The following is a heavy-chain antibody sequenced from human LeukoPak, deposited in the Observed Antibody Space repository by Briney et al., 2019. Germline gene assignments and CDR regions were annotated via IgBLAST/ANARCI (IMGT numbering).Heavy chain of an antibody. J-gene: IGHJ4*02. CDR2: IYPGDSDT. D-gene: IGHD3-10*01. CDR1: GYSFTSYW. V-gene: IGHV5-51*01. Sequence: GESLKISCKGSGYSFTSYWIGWVRQMPGKGLGWMGIIYPGDSDTRYSPSFQGQVTISADKSISTAYLQWSSLKASDTAMYYCARLSQLRLLWFGESQGHFDYWGQGTLVTVSS. CDR3: ARLSQLRLLWFGESQGHFDY.